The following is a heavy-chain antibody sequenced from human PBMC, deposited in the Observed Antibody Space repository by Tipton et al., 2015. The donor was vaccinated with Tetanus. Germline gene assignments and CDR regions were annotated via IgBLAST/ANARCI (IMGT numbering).Heavy chain of an antibody. CDR3: ARDSPYYDFWSGRIIADYYYYFGMDV. J-gene: IGHJ6*02. V-gene: IGHV4-61*01. CDR1: GGSVNIASYS. Sequence: TLSLTCTVSGGSVNIASYSWSWIRRPPGKGLEWIGNLYYTGSVHDNPSLQRRVTISADASKNQFSLKLSSVTAADTAVYYCARDSPYYDFWSGRIIADYYYYFGMDVWGQGTTVTVSS. CDR2: LYYTGSV. D-gene: IGHD3-3*01.